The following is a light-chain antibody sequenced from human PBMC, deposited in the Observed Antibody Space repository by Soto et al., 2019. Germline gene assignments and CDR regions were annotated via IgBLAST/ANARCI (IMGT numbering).Light chain of an antibody. CDR3: AAWDDGLSGTV. Sequence: QSVLTQPPSASGTPGQRVTISCSGRSANIGSHYVYWYQQLPGTAPKLLIYRDNQRPSGVPDRFSGSKSGTSASLAISGLRSEDEADYYCAAWDDGLSGTVFGGGTKLTVL. CDR2: RDN. J-gene: IGLJ3*02. CDR1: SANIGSHY. V-gene: IGLV1-47*01.